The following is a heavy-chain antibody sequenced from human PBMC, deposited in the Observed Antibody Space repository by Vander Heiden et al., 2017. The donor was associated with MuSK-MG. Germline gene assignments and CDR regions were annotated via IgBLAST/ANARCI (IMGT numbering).Heavy chain of an antibody. CDR2: ISGSGGST. J-gene: IGHJ4*02. V-gene: IGHV3-23*01. CDR1: VVPFSGYA. D-gene: IGHD5-18*01. Sequence: EVQLSESGGGLVQPGGSLRLSCEGSVVPFSGYARSWVRQAQGKGLEWVSAISGSGGSTYYADSVKGRFTISRDNSKNTLYLQMNSLRAEDTAVYYCAKDPWIQLWLLGPVWDYWGQGTLVTVSS. CDR3: AKDPWIQLWLLGPVWDY.